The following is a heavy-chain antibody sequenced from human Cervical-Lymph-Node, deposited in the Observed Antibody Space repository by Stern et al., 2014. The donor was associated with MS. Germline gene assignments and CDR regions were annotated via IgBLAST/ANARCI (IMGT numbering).Heavy chain of an antibody. Sequence: QVQLGQSGAEVTTPGSSVKGSCKASGGTFSKFPSSWVRQAPGQGLEWMGWIFPVFGTPTYAQEFRGRVTITADVSTSTVYMELSSLRSDDTAVYYCALSSETSDRWYSLGYDLWGQGTLVTVSS. CDR3: ALSSETSDRWYSLGYDL. CDR2: IFPVFGTP. V-gene: IGHV1-69*01. J-gene: IGHJ5*02. CDR1: GGTFSKFP. D-gene: IGHD6-13*01.